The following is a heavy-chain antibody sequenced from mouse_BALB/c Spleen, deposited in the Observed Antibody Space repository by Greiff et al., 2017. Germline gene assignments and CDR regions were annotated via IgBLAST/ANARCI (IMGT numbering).Heavy chain of an antibody. CDR2: ISSGSSTI. CDR1: GFTFSSSG. Sequence: EVQVVESGGGLVQPGGSRKLSCAASGFTFSSSGMHWVRQAPEKGLEWVAYISSGSSTIYYADTVKGRFTISRDNPKNTLFLQMTSLRSEDTAMYYCARGTGTRFAYWGQGTLVTVSA. J-gene: IGHJ3*01. V-gene: IGHV5-17*02. D-gene: IGHD3-3*01. CDR3: ARGTGTRFAY.